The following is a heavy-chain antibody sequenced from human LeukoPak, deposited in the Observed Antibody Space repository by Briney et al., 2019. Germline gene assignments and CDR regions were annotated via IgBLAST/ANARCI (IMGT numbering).Heavy chain of an antibody. D-gene: IGHD3-10*01. CDR2: ISSSGSTI. CDR3: AREGSYGSGSYRAFDI. Sequence: PGGSLRLSCAASGFTFSSYEMNWVRQAPGKGLEWVSYISSSGSTIYYADSVKGRFTISRDNAKNSLYLQMISLRAEDTAVYYCAREGSYGSGSYRAFDIWGQGTMVTVSS. CDR1: GFTFSSYE. V-gene: IGHV3-48*03. J-gene: IGHJ3*02.